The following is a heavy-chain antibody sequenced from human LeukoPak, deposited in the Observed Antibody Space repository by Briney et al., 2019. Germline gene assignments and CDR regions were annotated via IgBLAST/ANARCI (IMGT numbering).Heavy chain of an antibody. D-gene: IGHD5-18*01. V-gene: IGHV3-23*01. CDR1: GFTFSSYA. Sequence: GGSLRLSCAASGFTFSSYAMSWVRQAPGKGLEWVSAISGSGGSTYYADSVKGRFTISRDNSKNTLYLQMNSRRAEDTAVYYCAARWIQLWLLVWWQGTLVTVSS. CDR2: ISGSGGST. J-gene: IGHJ4*02. CDR3: AARWIQLWLLV.